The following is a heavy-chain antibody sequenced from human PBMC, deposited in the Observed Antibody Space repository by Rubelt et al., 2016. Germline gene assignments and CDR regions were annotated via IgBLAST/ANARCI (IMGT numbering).Heavy chain of an antibody. J-gene: IGHJ4*02. CDR2: INAGNANT. CDR3: ARSDTVTKEKDY. D-gene: IGHD4-17*01. Sequence: QVQLVQSGSELKKPGASVKVSCKASGYTFTSYAMNWVRQAPGQRLEWMGWINAGNANTKVSRKFHGRGTMTRDTSASTAYMELRCLRSDDTAVYDCARSDTVTKEKDYWGQVTLVTVSS. CDR1: GYTFTSYA. V-gene: IGHV1-3*01.